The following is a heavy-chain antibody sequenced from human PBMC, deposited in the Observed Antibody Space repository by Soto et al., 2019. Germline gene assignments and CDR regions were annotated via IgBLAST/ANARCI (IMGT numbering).Heavy chain of an antibody. CDR3: ARWPQPRYTADPYAVDV. CDR1: GGTFSSSG. J-gene: IGHJ6*02. V-gene: IGHV1-69*11. D-gene: IGHD3-16*02. Sequence: QVHLVQSGTEVKKPGSSVKVSCKASGGTFSSSGFSWVRQAPGQGLEWMGMIVPSLDTTNYAQKFQARVTITADEVTSTAYMELRSLRSEYTAVYYCARWPQPRYTADPYAVDVWGQWTRVIGSS. CDR2: IVPSLDTT.